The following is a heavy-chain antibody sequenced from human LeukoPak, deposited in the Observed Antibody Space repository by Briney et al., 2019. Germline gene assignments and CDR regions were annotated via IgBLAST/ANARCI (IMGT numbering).Heavy chain of an antibody. J-gene: IGHJ6*04. V-gene: IGHV4-34*01. Sequence: KPSETLSLTCAVYGGSFSGYYWSWIRQPPGKGLEWIGEINHSGSTNYNPSLKSRVTISVDTSKNQFSLKLSSVTAADTAVYYCARLHSTPSMDVGGKGTTVTVSS. CDR1: GGSFSGYY. CDR2: INHSGST. D-gene: IGHD2-2*01. CDR3: ARLHSTPSMDV.